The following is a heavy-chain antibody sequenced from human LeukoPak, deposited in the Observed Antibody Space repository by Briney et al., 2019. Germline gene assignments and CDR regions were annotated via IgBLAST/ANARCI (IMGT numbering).Heavy chain of an antibody. V-gene: IGHV1-2*02. Sequence: ASVKVSCKASGYTFTGYYIHWVRQAPGQGLEWMGWINPNSGGTNYAQKFQGRVTMTRDMSTTTVYMELSSLRSEDTAVYYCARGPHRRTYDQDNWFDPWGQGTLVTVSS. CDR2: INPNSGGT. D-gene: IGHD3-3*01. J-gene: IGHJ5*02. CDR3: ARGPHRRTYDQDNWFDP. CDR1: GYTFTGYY.